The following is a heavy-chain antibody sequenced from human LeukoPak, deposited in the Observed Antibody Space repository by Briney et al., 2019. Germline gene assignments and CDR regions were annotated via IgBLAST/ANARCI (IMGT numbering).Heavy chain of an antibody. CDR1: GFTFDDYV. CDR2: ISWDGGST. J-gene: IGHJ4*02. Sequence: GGSLRLSCATSGFTFDDYVMHWVRQAPGKGLEWVSLISWDGGSTYYADSVKGRFTISRDNSKNSLYLQMNSLRAEDTALYYCAKGPRDTAMVTSFDYWGQGTLVTVSS. D-gene: IGHD5-18*01. V-gene: IGHV3-43D*03. CDR3: AKGPRDTAMVTSFDY.